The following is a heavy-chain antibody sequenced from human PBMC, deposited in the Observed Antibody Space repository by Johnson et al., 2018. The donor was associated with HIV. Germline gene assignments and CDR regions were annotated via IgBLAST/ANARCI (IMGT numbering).Heavy chain of an antibody. Sequence: EVQLVESGGGLVQPGGSLRLSCAASGFTFSSYAMSWVRQAPGKGLEWVGRLKSKTDGGTIDYAAPVKGRFTISRDGSKNTLYLHMNGLKTEDTGVYYCTTGLYWNDAFNIWGQGTMVSVSS. J-gene: IGHJ3*02. D-gene: IGHD1-1*01. CDR1: GFTFSSYA. V-gene: IGHV3-15*01. CDR2: LKSKTDGGTI. CDR3: TTGLYWNDAFNI.